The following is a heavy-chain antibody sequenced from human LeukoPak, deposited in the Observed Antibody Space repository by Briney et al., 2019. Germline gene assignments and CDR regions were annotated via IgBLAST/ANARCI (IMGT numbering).Heavy chain of an antibody. CDR2: IWYDGSNK. CDR3: ARASIYGDELGAFDI. D-gene: IGHD4-17*01. V-gene: IGHV3-33*01. Sequence: AGGSLRLSCAASGFIFNSYGMHWVRQAPGKGLEWVAVIWYDGSNKYYADSVKGRFTISRDNSKNTLYLQMNSLRAEDTAVYHCARASIYGDELGAFDIWGQGTMVTVSS. CDR1: GFIFNSYG. J-gene: IGHJ3*02.